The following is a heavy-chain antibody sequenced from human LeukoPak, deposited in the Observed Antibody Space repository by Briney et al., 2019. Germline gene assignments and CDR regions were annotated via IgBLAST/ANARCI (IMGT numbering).Heavy chain of an antibody. CDR1: GGSISSSNDC. J-gene: IGHJ5*02. V-gene: IGHV4-39*01. CDR3: TRRRAGRLYNWFDP. CDR2: FYYGGST. Sequence: PSETLSLACTVSGGSISSSNDCWDWIRQPTGRGLEWIASFYYGGSTYYNPSLKSRVTISADTSKNQVSLKLRSVTAADTALYYCTRRRAGRLYNWFDPWGQGTLVTVSS. D-gene: IGHD1-1*01.